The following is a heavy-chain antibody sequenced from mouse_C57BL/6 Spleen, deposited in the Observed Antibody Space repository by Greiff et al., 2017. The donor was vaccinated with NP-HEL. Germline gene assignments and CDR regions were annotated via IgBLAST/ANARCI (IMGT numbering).Heavy chain of an antibody. CDR2: LSSGGSYT. V-gene: IGHV5-6*01. CDR3: ASDYYGSSFFFDY. J-gene: IGHJ2*01. D-gene: IGHD1-1*01. CDR1: GFTFSSYG. Sequence: EVQLVESGGDLVKPGGSLKLSCAASGFTFSSYGMSWVRQTPDKRLEWVATLSSGGSYTYYPDSVKGRFTISRDNAKNTLYLQMSSLKSEDTAMYYCASDYYGSSFFFDYWGQGTTLTVSS.